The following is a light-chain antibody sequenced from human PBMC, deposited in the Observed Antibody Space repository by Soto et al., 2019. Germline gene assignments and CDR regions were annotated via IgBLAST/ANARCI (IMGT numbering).Light chain of an antibody. CDR1: QGVSSW. CDR3: QQVNTFPYT. Sequence: DIQMTQSPSSVSSSVGYIFTITCRSSQGVSSWLAWYQQKPGKAPKVLIYHVSSLESGVPSRFSGSGSGTDFTLTISSLQPEDFATYYCQQVNTFPYTFGQGTKVDIK. J-gene: IGKJ2*01. V-gene: IGKV1-12*01. CDR2: HVS.